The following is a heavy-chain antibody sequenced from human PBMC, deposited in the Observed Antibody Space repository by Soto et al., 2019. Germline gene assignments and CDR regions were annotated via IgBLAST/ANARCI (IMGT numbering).Heavy chain of an antibody. J-gene: IGHJ4*02. CDR3: ARAGGLGAVAADY. D-gene: IGHD6-19*01. V-gene: IGHV4-30-2*01. Sequence: QLQLQESASGLVKPSQTLSLTCAVSGGSISSGGYSWSWIRQPPGKGLEWIGYIYHSGSTYYNPSHKRRVTISVDRSKNQFSLKLSSVTAADTAVYYCARAGGLGAVAADYWGQGTLVTVSS. CDR2: IYHSGST. CDR1: GGSISSGGYS.